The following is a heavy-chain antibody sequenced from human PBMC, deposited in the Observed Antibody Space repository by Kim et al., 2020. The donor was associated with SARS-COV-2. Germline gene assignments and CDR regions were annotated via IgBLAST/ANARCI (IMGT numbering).Heavy chain of an antibody. V-gene: IGHV3-74*01. CDR1: EFTFSNYW. Sequence: GGSLRLSCAASEFTFSNYWMHWVRQAPGKGLVWVSHINSDGRSRNYADSVKGRFTIARDNAKNTLYLQMNSLRAEDTAVYYCARELDPRHYFYYGLDVWGQGPPVTLS. J-gene: IGHJ6*02. CDR2: INSDGRSR. CDR3: ARELDPRHYFYYGLDV.